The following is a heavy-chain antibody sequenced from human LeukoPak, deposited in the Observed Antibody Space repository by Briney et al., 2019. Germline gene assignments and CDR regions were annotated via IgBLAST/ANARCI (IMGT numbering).Heavy chain of an antibody. V-gene: IGHV4-39*01. CDR3: ARRDLVATIDY. Sequence: SETLSLTCTVSGGSISSSSYYWAWIRQPPGKGLEWIGSIYYSGRTFYNPSLKSRLTISADTSKNQFSLTLTSVNAADTAVYYCARRDLVATIDYWGQGTLVTVSS. CDR2: IYYSGRT. D-gene: IGHD5-12*01. CDR1: GGSISSSSYY. J-gene: IGHJ4*02.